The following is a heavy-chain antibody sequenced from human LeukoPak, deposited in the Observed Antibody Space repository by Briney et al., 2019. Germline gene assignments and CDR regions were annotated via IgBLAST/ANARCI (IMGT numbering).Heavy chain of an antibody. Sequence: SETLSLTCTVSGGSITDYYWGWIRHPPGRGLEWIGYIYYTGDTIDNPSLNSRLTMSLDTSKSQFSLKLNSVTAADTALYYCAKVTDYDFWSGRQGGAFDLWGHGTLVTVSS. J-gene: IGHJ3*01. D-gene: IGHD3-3*01. CDR3: AKVTDYDFWSGRQGGAFDL. CDR2: IYYTGDT. CDR1: GGSITDYY. V-gene: IGHV4-59*01.